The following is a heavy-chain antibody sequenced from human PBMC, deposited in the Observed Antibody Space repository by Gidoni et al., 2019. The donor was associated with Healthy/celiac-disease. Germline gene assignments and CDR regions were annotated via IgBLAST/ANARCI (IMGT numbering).Heavy chain of an antibody. D-gene: IGHD1-26*01. Sequence: STYYNPSLKSRVTISVDTSKNQFSLKLSSVTAADTAVYYCARRSGSYRPRNWFDPWGQGTLVTVSS. J-gene: IGHJ5*02. CDR3: ARRSGSYRPRNWFDP. V-gene: IGHV4-39*01. CDR2: ST.